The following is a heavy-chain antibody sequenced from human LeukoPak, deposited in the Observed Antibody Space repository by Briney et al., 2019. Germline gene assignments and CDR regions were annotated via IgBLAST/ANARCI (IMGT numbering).Heavy chain of an antibody. CDR1: DGSFSDYY. CDR2: INYSGRT. CDR3: ARRRLYYYYMDV. J-gene: IGHJ6*03. Sequence: SETLSLTCAVFDGSFSDYYWSWVRQPPGKGLEWIGEINYSGRTNYYPSLTSRATLSIDTSKNQFSLKLSSVTVADTAVYYCARRRLYYYYMDVWGKGTTVTISS. V-gene: IGHV4-34*01.